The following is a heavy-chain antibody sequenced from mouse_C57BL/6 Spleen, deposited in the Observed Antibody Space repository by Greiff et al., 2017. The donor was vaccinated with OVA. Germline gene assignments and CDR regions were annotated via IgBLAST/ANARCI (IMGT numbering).Heavy chain of an antibody. CDR1: GYTFTDYN. J-gene: IGHJ2*01. CDR3: ARTGPGFDY. CDR2: INPNNGGT. D-gene: IGHD3-1*01. Sequence: VQLQQSGPELVKPGASVKIPCKASGYTFTDYNMDWVKQSHGKSLEWIGDINPNNGGTSYNQKFKGKATLTVDKSSSTAYMELRSLTSEDTAVYYCARTGPGFDYWGQGTTLTVSS. V-gene: IGHV1-18*01.